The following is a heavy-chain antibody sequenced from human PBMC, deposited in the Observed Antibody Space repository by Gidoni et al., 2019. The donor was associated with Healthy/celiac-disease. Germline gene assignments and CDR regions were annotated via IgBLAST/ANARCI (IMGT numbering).Heavy chain of an antibody. CDR2: INPSGGST. J-gene: IGHJ3*02. V-gene: IGHV1-46*01. CDR3: ARDNVGDAFDI. CDR1: GYTFTSYY. D-gene: IGHD2-8*01. Sequence: QVQLVQSGAEVKKPGASVKVSCKASGYTFTSYYMHWVRQAPGQGLEWMGIINPSGGSTSYAQKFQGRVTMTRDTSKSTVYMELSSLRSEDTAVYYCARDNVGDAFDIWGQGTMVTVSS.